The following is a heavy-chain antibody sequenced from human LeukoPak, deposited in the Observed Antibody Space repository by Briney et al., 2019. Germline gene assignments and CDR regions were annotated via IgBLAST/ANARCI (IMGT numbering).Heavy chain of an antibody. CDR1: GASINSGSNF. Sequence: PSQTLSLTCTVSGASINSGSNFWSWIRQPTGKGLEWIGRVYTSGSTNYNPSLESRVTVSIDTSKNQFSLSLSSVTAADTAVYYCARDHHLGDWGFDYWGQGALVTVSS. D-gene: IGHD3-16*01. CDR2: VYTSGST. J-gene: IGHJ4*02. CDR3: ARDHHLGDWGFDY. V-gene: IGHV4-61*02.